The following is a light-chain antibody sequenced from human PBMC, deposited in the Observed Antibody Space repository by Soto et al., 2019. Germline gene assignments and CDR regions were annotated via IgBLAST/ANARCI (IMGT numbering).Light chain of an antibody. CDR3: QSYDSSLSGRGV. J-gene: IGLJ1*01. Sequence: QCVLTQPPSVSGAPGQRVTISCTGSSSNIGAGYDVHWYQQLPGTAPKLLIYGNSNRPSGVPDRFSGSKSGTSASLAITGLQAEDEADYYCQSYDSSLSGRGVFGTGTKLTVL. CDR1: SSNIGAGYD. V-gene: IGLV1-40*01. CDR2: GNS.